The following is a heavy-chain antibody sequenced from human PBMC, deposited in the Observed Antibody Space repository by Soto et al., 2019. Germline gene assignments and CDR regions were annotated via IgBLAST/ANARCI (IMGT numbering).Heavy chain of an antibody. CDR1: GFTFSSYV. V-gene: IGHV3-33*01. CDR3: AREGITMIVVTRPYYGMDV. CDR2: IWYDGSNK. J-gene: IGHJ6*02. D-gene: IGHD3-22*01. Sequence: GGSLRRSWAAFGFTFSSYVMHWVRQAPGKGLEWVAVIWYDGSNKYYADSVNGRFTISRDNSKNTLYLQMNSLRAEDKAVYYCAREGITMIVVTRPYYGMDVWGQGTAVTVSS.